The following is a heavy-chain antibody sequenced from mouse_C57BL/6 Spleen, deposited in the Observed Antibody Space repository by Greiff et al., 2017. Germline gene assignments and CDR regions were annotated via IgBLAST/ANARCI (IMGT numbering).Heavy chain of an antibody. CDR1: GYTFTSYW. V-gene: IGHV1-69*01. CDR3: ARGLRQAYYYAMDY. D-gene: IGHD2-4*01. J-gene: IGHJ4*01. CDR2: IDPSDSYT. Sequence: QVQLQQSGAELVMPGASVKLSCKASGYTFTSYWMHWVKQRPGQGLEWIGEIDPSDSYTNYNQKFKGKSTLTVDKSSSTAYMQLSSLTSEDSAVYYCARGLRQAYYYAMDYWGQGTSVTVSS.